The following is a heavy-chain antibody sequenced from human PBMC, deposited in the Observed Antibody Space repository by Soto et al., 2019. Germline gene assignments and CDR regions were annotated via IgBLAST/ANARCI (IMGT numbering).Heavy chain of an antibody. CDR3: AREGLTGYWFFDL. CDR2: INPHSGDT. V-gene: IGHV1-2*02. Sequence: QVQLVQSGSEVKKPGASVRVSCRASGYTFTNYLIQWVRQAPGQGLEWMGWINPHSGDTTYAQSFQGRLSMTRDTSTSTAFMQLSSLRSDEAAVYYCAREGLTGYWFFDLWGRGTLVTVSS. D-gene: IGHD6-19*01. J-gene: IGHJ2*01. CDR1: GYTFTNYL.